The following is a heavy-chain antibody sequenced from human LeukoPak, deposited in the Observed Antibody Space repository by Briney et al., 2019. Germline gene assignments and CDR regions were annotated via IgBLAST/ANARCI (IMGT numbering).Heavy chain of an antibody. J-gene: IGHJ6*03. CDR2: TYYRSKWYN. D-gene: IGHD3-9*01. CDR1: GDSVSSNSAG. CDR3: ARDLFVPYYDILTGYYPGIYYYYMDV. V-gene: IGHV6-1*01. Sequence: SQTLSLTCAISGDSVSSNSAGWTWIRQSPSRGLEWLGRTYYRSKWYNDYAVSVKGRITFNPNTSKNQFSLQLNSVTPEDTAVYYCARDLFVPYYDILTGYYPGIYYYYMDVWGKGTTVTISS.